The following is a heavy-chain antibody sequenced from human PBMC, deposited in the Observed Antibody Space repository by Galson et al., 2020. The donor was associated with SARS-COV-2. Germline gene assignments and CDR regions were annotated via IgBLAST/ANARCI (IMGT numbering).Heavy chain of an antibody. D-gene: IGHD3-9*01. CDR3: ARPRSGYFDGGFDY. Sequence: GESLKISCAASGFTFSSYAMHWVRQAPGKGLEWVAVISYDGSNKYYADSVKGRFTISRDNSKNTLYLQMNSLRAEDTAVYYCARPRSGYFDGGFDYWGQGTLVTVSS. CDR1: GFTFSSYA. CDR2: ISYDGSNK. V-gene: IGHV3-30*04. J-gene: IGHJ4*02.